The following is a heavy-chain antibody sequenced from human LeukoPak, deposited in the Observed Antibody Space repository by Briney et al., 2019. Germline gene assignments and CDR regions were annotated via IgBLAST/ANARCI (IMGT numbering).Heavy chain of an antibody. CDR2: ISWNSGSI. J-gene: IGHJ4*02. CDR3: ARVGGSYSDY. CDR1: GFTFDDYA. Sequence: GGSLRLSCAASGFTFDDYAMHWVRQAPGKGLEWVSGISWNSGSIGYADSVKGRFTISRDNAKNSLYLQMNSLKAEDTAVYYCARVGGSYSDYWGQGTLVTVSS. V-gene: IGHV3-9*01. D-gene: IGHD1-26*01.